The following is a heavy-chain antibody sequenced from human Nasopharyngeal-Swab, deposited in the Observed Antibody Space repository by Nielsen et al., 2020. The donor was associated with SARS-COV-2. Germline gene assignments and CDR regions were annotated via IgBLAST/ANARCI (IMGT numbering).Heavy chain of an antibody. D-gene: IGHD3-22*01. V-gene: IGHV3-30-3*01. Sequence: GGSLRLSCAASGFTFSSSAMHWVRQAPGKGLEWVAVIAYDGSNKYFADSVKGRFTISRDNSKNTLYLQMNSLRAEDTAVYYCASPPHDSSGYYYGFHYWGRGTLVTVSS. CDR1: GFTFSSSA. J-gene: IGHJ4*02. CDR2: IAYDGSNK. CDR3: ASPPHDSSGYYYGFHY.